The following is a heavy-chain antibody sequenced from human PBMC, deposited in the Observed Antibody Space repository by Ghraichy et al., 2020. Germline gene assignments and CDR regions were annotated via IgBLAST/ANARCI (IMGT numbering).Heavy chain of an antibody. CDR3: ARGALAARPFLFDY. CDR2: IYYSGST. V-gene: IGHV4-31*03. CDR1: GGSISSGGYY. J-gene: IGHJ4*02. Sequence: SETLSLTCTVSGGSISSGGYYWSWIRQHPGKGLEWIGYIYYSGSTYYNPSLKSRVTISVDTSKNQFSLKLSSVTAADTAVYYCARGALAARPFLFDYWGQGTLVTVSS. D-gene: IGHD6-6*01.